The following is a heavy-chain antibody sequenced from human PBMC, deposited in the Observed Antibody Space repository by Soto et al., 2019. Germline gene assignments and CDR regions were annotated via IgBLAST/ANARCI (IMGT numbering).Heavy chain of an antibody. D-gene: IGHD6-6*01. CDR3: ARDGATIADRNLWLEP. V-gene: IGHV1-18*04. CDR1: GYTFTIYG. J-gene: IGHJ5*02. CDR2: ISAYNGNT. Sequence: ASLKVSCKASGYTFTIYGISLVRHSPLQGLEWMGWISAYNGNTNYAQKLQGRVTMTTDTSTSTAYMELRSLRSDDTAVYYCARDGATIADRNLWLEPWGQGTLVNVSS.